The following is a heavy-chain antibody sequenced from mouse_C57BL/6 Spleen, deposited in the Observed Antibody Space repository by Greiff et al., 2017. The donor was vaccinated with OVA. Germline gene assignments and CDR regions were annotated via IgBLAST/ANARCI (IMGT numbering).Heavy chain of an antibody. J-gene: IGHJ3*01. D-gene: IGHD4-1*01. Sequence: EVQGVESGGGLVKPGGSLKLSCAASGFTFSSYAMSWVRQTPEKRLEWVATISDGGSYTYYPDNVKGRFTISRDNAKNNLYLQMSHLKSEDTAMYYCARAPLNWEGFAYWGQGTLVTVSA. CDR3: ARAPLNWEGFAY. CDR2: ISDGGSYT. CDR1: GFTFSSYA. V-gene: IGHV5-4*01.